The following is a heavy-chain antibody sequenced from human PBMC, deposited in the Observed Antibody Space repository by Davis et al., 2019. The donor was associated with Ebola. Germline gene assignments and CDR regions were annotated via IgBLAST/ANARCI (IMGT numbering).Heavy chain of an antibody. CDR2: IIPILGIA. CDR3: ASREPVLWELLQPYAFDI. V-gene: IGHV1-69*04. CDR1: GYTFTSYG. Sequence: AASVKVSCKASGYTFTSYGISWVRQAPGQGLEWMGRIIPILGIANYAQKFQGRVTITADKSTSTAYMELSSLRSEDTAVYYCASREPVLWELLQPYAFDIWGQGTMVTVSS. D-gene: IGHD1-26*01. J-gene: IGHJ3*02.